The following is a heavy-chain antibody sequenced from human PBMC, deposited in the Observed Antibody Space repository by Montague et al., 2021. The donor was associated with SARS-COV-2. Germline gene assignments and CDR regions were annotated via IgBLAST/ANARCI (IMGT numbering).Heavy chain of an antibody. Sequence: SETLSLTCAVHGGSFSTYSWNWIRQPPGKGLEWIGEIHHGGSTNXNPSLKSRVTISADTSKNQFSLKLTSEAAADTAVYYCARLGDGVVPSPILGVGPYYSYYYMDVWGKGTTVTVSS. V-gene: IGHV4-34*01. CDR1: GGSFSTYS. J-gene: IGHJ6*03. CDR2: IHHGGST. CDR3: ARLGDGVVPSPILGVGPYYSYYYMDV. D-gene: IGHD3-10*01.